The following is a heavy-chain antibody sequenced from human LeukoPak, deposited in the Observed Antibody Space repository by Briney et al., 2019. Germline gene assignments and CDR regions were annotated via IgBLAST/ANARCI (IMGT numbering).Heavy chain of an antibody. D-gene: IGHD1-1*01. CDR3: ARSTGTNYYYGMDV. V-gene: IGHV4-59*01. CDR1: GGSISSYY. Sequence: PSETLSLTCTVSGGSISSYYWSWIRQPPGKGLEWIGYIYYSGSTNYNPSLKSRVTISVDTSKNQFSLKLSSVTAADTAVYYCARSTGTNYYYGMDVWGQGTTVTVSS. CDR2: IYYSGST. J-gene: IGHJ6*02.